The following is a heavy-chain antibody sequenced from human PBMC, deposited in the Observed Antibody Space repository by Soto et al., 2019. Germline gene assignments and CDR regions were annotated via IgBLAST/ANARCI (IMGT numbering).Heavy chain of an antibody. Sequence: EVQLVESGGGLVQPGGSLRLSCAASGFTVSSNYMSCVRQAPGKGLEWVSVIYSGGSTYYADSVKGRFTISRDNSKNTLYLQMNSLRAEDTAVYYCARMPAPWTYVYYYYYMDVWGKGATVTVSS. J-gene: IGHJ6*03. CDR3: ARMPAPWTYVYYYYYMDV. D-gene: IGHD1-7*01. V-gene: IGHV3-66*01. CDR2: IYSGGST. CDR1: GFTVSSNY.